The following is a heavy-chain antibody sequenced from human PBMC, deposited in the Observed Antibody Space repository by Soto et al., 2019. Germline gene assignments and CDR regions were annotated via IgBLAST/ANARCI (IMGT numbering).Heavy chain of an antibody. D-gene: IGHD2-15*01. V-gene: IGHV1-69*14. CDR1: GDTSTPYA. CDR3: ARGYCVSSSCHSLDS. J-gene: IGHJ4*02. CDR2: IIPIAGTP. Sequence: QVQLVQSGAEVKTPGSSVTVSCKASGDTSTPYAISWVRQAPGQRLEWLGGIIPIAGTPTYAQKFQGRVTISEDRSTSTTSMELTRLTSEDTAVYYCARGYCVSSSCHSLDSWGQGTPVTVSS.